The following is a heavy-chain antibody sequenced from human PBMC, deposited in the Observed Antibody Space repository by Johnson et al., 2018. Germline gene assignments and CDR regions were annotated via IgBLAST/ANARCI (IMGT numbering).Heavy chain of an antibody. V-gene: IGHV3-9*01. CDR3: AKERGTTVTRYYYYGMDV. Sequence: EVQLLESGGGLVQPGRSLRLSCAASGFTFDDYAMHWVRQAPGKGLEWVSGISWHSGSIGYADAVKGRFIISRDNAKTSLYLQMKSLRAEDTALYYCAKERGTTVTRYYYYGMDVWGQGTTVTVSS. CDR1: GFTFDDYA. CDR2: ISWHSGSI. D-gene: IGHD4-17*01. J-gene: IGHJ6*02.